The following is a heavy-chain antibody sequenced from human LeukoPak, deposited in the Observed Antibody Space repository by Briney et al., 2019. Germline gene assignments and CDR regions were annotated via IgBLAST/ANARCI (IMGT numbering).Heavy chain of an antibody. CDR1: GGSFSGYY. CDR3: SRRSRAAAGGAFDI. J-gene: IGHJ3*02. V-gene: IGHV4-34*01. CDR2: INHSGST. Sequence: PSETLSLTCAVYGGSFSGYYWSWIRQPPGKGLEWIGEINHSGSTNYNPSLKSRVTISVDTSKNQFSLKLSSVTAADTAVYYCSRRSRAAAGGAFDIWGQGTRVTVSS. D-gene: IGHD6-13*01.